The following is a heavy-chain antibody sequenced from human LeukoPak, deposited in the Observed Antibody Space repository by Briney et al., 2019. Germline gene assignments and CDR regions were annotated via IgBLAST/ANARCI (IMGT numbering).Heavy chain of an antibody. J-gene: IGHJ2*01. CDR1: GGTFISHA. D-gene: IGHD3-10*01. CDR2: IIPIFGTA. V-gene: IGHV1-69*13. Sequence: GASVKVSCKASGGTFISHAISWVRQAPGQGLEWMGGIIPIFGTANYAQKFQGRVTITADESTSTAYMELSSLRSEDTAVYYCAREHAYYYGSGAPRYFDLWGRGTLVTVSS. CDR3: AREHAYYYGSGAPRYFDL.